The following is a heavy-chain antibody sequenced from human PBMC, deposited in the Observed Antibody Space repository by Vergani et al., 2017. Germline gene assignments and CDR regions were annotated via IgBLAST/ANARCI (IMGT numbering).Heavy chain of an antibody. CDR2: INPNSGGT. CDR3: ARXGGVSRYCSSTSCLRNYYYYMDV. J-gene: IGHJ6*03. CDR1: GYTFTGYY. V-gene: IGHV1-2*06. Sequence: QVQLVQSGAEVKKPGASVKVSCKASGYTFTGYYMHWVRQAPGQGLEWMGRINPNSGGTNYAQKFQGRVTMTRDTSISTAYMELSRLRSDDTAVYYCARXGGVSRYCSSTSCLRNYYYYMDVWGKGTTVTVSS. D-gene: IGHD2-2*01.